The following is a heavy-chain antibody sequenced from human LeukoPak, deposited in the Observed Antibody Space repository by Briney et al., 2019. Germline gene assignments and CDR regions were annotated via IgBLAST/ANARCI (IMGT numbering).Heavy chain of an antibody. V-gene: IGHV4-39*07. D-gene: IGHD6-19*01. CDR2: INHSGST. CDR3: ARDPPGRIAVG. Sequence: SETLSLTCTVSGGSISSSSYYWGWIRQPPGKGLEWIGEINHSGSTNYNPSLKSRVTMSVDTSKNQFSLKLSSVTAADTAVYYCARDPPGRIAVGWGQGTLVTVSS. J-gene: IGHJ4*02. CDR1: GGSISSSSYY.